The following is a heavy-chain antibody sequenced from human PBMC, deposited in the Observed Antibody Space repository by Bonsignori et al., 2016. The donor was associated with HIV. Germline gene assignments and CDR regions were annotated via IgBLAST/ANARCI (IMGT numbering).Heavy chain of an antibody. CDR3: AKTVGAVRGVPGAVRGYFDY. CDR2: TSTTGGTT. V-gene: IGHV3-23*01. J-gene: IGHJ4*02. Sequence: VRQAPGKGLEWVSATSTTGGTTYYADSVKGRFTISRDNSKNTLYLQMSSLRVEDTAVYYCAKTVGAVRGVPGAVRGYFDYWGRGTLVTVSS. D-gene: IGHD3-10*01.